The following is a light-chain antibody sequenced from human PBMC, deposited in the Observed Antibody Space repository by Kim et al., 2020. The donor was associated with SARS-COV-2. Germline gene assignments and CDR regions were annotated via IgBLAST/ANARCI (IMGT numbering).Light chain of an antibody. J-gene: IGKJ5*01. CDR1: QSVSSTY. Sequence: SPGERATLSCRASQSVSSTYLAWYQQKLGQAPTLLIYGASSRATGIPDRFSGSGSETDFTLTISRLEPEDFAVYYCQQYGSSPLLTFGQGTRLEIK. V-gene: IGKV3-20*01. CDR3: QQYGSSPLLT. CDR2: GAS.